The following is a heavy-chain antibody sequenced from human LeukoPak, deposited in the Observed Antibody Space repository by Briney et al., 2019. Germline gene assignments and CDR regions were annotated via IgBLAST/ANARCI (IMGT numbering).Heavy chain of an antibody. CDR1: GYTFTGYY. CDR3: ARDYCGGDCFPDY. J-gene: IGHJ4*02. CDR2: INPNSGGT. V-gene: IGHV1-2*06. Sequence: ASVKVSCKASGYTFTGYYVHWVRQAPGQGLEWMGRINPNSGGTNYAQKFQGRVTMTRDTSISTAYMELSRLGSDDTAVYYCARDYCGGDCFPDYWGQGTLVTVSS. D-gene: IGHD2-21*02.